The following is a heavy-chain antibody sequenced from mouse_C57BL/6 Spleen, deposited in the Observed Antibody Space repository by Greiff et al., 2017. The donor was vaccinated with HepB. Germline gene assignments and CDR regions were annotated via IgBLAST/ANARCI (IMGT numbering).Heavy chain of an antibody. CDR2: INPNNGGT. D-gene: IGHD2-12*01. CDR3: ARRAIYDWFAY. V-gene: IGHV1-18*01. J-gene: IGHJ3*01. Sequence: EVQLQQSGPELVKPGASVKLPCKASGYTFTDYNMDWVKQSHGKSLEWIGDINPNNGGTIYNQKFKGKATLTVDKSSSTAYMELRSLTSEDTAVYYCARRAIYDWFAYWGQGTLVTVSA. CDR1: GYTFTDYN.